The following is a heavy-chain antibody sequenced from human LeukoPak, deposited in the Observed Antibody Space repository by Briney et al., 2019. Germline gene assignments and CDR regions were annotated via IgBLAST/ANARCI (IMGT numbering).Heavy chain of an antibody. CDR1: GYTLTGYY. CDR2: INPNSGGT. CDR3: ARALSSSWESPSYWFDP. D-gene: IGHD6-13*01. V-gene: IGHV1-2*02. Sequence: ASVKVSCKASGYTLTGYYMHWVRQAPGQGLECMGWINPNSGGTDSAQKFQGRVTMTWDTSISTAYMELNRLKSDDTAVYYCARALSSSWESPSYWFDPWGQGTLVTVSS. J-gene: IGHJ5*02.